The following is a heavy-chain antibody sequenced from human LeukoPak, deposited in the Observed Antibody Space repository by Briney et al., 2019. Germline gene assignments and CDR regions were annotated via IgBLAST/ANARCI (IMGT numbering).Heavy chain of an antibody. D-gene: IGHD6-13*01. CDR3: ANLIIAVGGCEHFHH. V-gene: IGHV1-69*04. J-gene: IGHJ1*01. Sequence: GSSVKVSCKASGGTFSSYAISWVRQAPGQGLEWMGRIIPILGIANYAQKFQGRVTITADKSTSTAYMELSSLRSEDTAVYHCANLIIAVGGCEHFHHWGQGTLVTVSS. CDR1: GGTFSSYA. CDR2: IIPILGIA.